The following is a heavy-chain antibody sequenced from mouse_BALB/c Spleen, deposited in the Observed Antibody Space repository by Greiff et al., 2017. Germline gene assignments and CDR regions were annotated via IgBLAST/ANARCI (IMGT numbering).Heavy chain of an antibody. J-gene: IGHJ2*01. D-gene: IGHD2-1*01. V-gene: IGHV1S81*02. CDR2: INPSNGGT. CDR3: TRRGVYYGLDY. Sequence: VQLQQSGAELVKPGASVKLSCKASGYTFTSYYMYWVKQRPGQGLEWIGEINPSNGGTNFNEKFKSKATLTVDKSSSTAYMQLSSLTSEDSAVYYCTRRGVYYGLDYWGQGTTLTVSS. CDR1: GYTFTSYY.